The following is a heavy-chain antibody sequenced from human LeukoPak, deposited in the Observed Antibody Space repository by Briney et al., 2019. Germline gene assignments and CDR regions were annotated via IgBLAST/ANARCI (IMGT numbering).Heavy chain of an antibody. CDR2: IYPGDSDT. J-gene: IGHJ6*03. D-gene: IGHD1-1*01. V-gene: IGHV5-51*01. CDR1: GSSFTSYW. CDR3: ARTTYNWNDEGYYYYYYMDV. Sequence: PGGSLQISCKGSGSSFTSYWIGWVRQLPGKGLEWMGIIYPGDSDTRYSPSFQGQVTISADKSISTAYLQWSSLKASDTAMYYCARTTYNWNDEGYYYYYYMDVWGKGTTVTVSS.